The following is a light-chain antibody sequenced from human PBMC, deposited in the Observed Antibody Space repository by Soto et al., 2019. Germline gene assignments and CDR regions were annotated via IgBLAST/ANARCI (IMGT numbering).Light chain of an antibody. V-gene: IGKV3-11*01. CDR2: DAS. CDR3: QQRGNWPWT. Sequence: EIVLTQSPATLSLSPGESATLSCRASQSVSSYLAWYQQKPGQAPRLLIYDASNRATGIPARFSGSGSGTDFTLTISSLEPEDFAAYYCQQRGNWPWTFGQGTKVEIK. J-gene: IGKJ1*01. CDR1: QSVSSY.